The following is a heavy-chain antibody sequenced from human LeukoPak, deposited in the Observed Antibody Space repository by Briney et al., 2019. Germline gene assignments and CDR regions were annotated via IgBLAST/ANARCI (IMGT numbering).Heavy chain of an antibody. J-gene: IGHJ6*02. V-gene: IGHV1-8*01. CDR2: MNPNSGNT. Sequence: GASVKVSCKASGYTFTSYDINWVRQATGQGLEWMGWMNPNSGNTGYAQKFQGRVTMTRNTSISTAYMELSSLRSEDTAVYYCARSLTLVLLWFGGKNKNGMDVWGQGTTVTVSS. CDR3: ARSLTLVLLWFGGKNKNGMDV. D-gene: IGHD3-10*01. CDR1: GYTFTSYD.